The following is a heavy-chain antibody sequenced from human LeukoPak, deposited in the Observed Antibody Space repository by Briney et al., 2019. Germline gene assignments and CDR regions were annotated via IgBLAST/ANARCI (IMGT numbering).Heavy chain of an antibody. CDR3: ARDQGQQLGTFFDAFDI. CDR2: ISSSSSYI. D-gene: IGHD6-13*01. J-gene: IGHJ3*02. Sequence: GGSLRLSCAASGFTFSSYSMNWVRQAPGKGLEWVSSISSSSSYIYYADSVKGRFTISRDNAKNSLYLQMNSLRAEDTAVYYCARDQGQQLGTFFDAFDIWGQGTMVTVSS. V-gene: IGHV3-21*01. CDR1: GFTFSSYS.